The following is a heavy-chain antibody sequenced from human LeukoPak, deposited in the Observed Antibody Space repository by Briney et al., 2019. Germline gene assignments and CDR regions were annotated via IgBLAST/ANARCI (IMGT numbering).Heavy chain of an antibody. D-gene: IGHD3-22*01. CDR2: ISGSGGST. CDR1: GFTFSSYA. Sequence: GGSLRLSCAASGFTFSSYAMSWVRQAPGKGLEWVSAISGSGGSTYYADSVKGRFTISRDNSKNTLYLQMNSLRAEDTAVYYCAKDIQFFCDSSGYFDYWGQGTLVTVSS. J-gene: IGHJ4*02. CDR3: AKDIQFFCDSSGYFDY. V-gene: IGHV3-23*01.